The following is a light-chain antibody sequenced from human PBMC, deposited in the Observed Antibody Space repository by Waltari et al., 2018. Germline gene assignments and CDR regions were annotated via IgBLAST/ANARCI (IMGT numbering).Light chain of an antibody. J-gene: IGLJ3*02. Sequence: LQKKPRQAPMALIYSTRNNPAWTAAWFSASLRGGKAALTLSGVQPEDDADYYCLLYYGGAQWVFGGGTKLTVL. CDR3: LLYYGGAQWV. V-gene: IGLV7-43*01. CDR2: STR.